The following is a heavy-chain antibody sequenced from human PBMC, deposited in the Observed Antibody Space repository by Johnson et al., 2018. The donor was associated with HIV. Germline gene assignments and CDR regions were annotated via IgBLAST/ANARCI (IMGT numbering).Heavy chain of an antibody. CDR3: TTDDEAFDI. Sequence: VQLVESGGGLVKPGGSLRLSCAASGFTFSNVWMTWVRQAPGKGLEWVGRIKTKADGGTTDDAAPVKGRFTISRDDSKDTLYLQMNSLKTEDTAVYYCTTDDEAFDIWGQGTMVTVSS. CDR2: IKTKADGGTT. CDR1: GFTFSNVW. J-gene: IGHJ3*02. V-gene: IGHV3-15*01.